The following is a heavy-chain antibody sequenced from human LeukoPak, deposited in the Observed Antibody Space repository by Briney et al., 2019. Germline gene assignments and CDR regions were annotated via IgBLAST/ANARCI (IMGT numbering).Heavy chain of an antibody. Sequence: PGGSLRLSCAASGFTFSSYSMNWVRQAPGKGLEWVSSISSSSSSYIYYADSVKGRFTISRDNAKNALCLQMNSLRAEDTAVYYCARVENYCRSTSCYTAFDYWGQGTLVTVSS. J-gene: IGHJ4*02. D-gene: IGHD2-2*02. CDR2: ISSSSSSYI. CDR3: ARVENYCRSTSCYTAFDY. V-gene: IGHV3-21*01. CDR1: GFTFSSYS.